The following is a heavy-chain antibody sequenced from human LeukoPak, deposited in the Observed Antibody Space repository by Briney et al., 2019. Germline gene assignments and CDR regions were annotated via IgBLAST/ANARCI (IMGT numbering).Heavy chain of an antibody. J-gene: IGHJ6*02. CDR1: GFTFSSYA. V-gene: IGHV3-30-3*01. CDR3: ARGFGVVIISSGMDV. CDR2: ISYDGSNK. D-gene: IGHD3-3*01. Sequence: PGGSLRLSCAASGFTFSSYAMHWVRQAPGEGLEWVAVISYDGSNKYYADSVKGRFTISRDNSKNTLYLQMNSLRAEDTAVYYCARGFGVVIISSGMDVWGQGTTVTVSS.